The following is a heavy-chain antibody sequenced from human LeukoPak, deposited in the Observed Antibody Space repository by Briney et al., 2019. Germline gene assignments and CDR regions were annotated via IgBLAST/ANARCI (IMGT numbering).Heavy chain of an antibody. V-gene: IGHV3-48*03. D-gene: IGHD5-24*01. Sequence: GGSLRLSCAASGFTFSSYEMNWVRQAPGKGLEWISYISSSESTIYYADSVKGRFTISRDNAKNSLYLQMNSLRAEDTAVYYCAREDGYNAFDYWGQGTLVTVSS. CDR1: GFTFSSYE. J-gene: IGHJ4*02. CDR2: ISSSESTI. CDR3: AREDGYNAFDY.